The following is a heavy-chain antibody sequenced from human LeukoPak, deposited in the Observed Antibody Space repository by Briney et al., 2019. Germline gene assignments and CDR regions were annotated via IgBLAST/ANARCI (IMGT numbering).Heavy chain of an antibody. V-gene: IGHV3-21*06. Sequence: KTGGSLRLSCAASGFTFSSYSMNWVRQAPGKGLEWVSSISSSSSYIYYADSVKGRFTISRDNAKNSLYLQMNSLRAEDTAVYYCARDREYSSSYDAFDIWGQGTMVTVSS. CDR1: GFTFSSYS. D-gene: IGHD6-6*01. CDR3: ARDREYSSSYDAFDI. J-gene: IGHJ3*02. CDR2: ISSSSSYI.